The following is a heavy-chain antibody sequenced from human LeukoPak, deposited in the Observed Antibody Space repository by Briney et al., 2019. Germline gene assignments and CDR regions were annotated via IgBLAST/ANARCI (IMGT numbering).Heavy chain of an antibody. CDR2: ISAGNGNT. Sequence: ASVKVSCKASGYTFTSYAIHWVRQAPGQRLEWMGWISAGNGNTKYSQNFQGRVTFINNTSATTAFMELSSLRSEDAAVYYCARDSGSGSNDYWGQGTLVTVSS. V-gene: IGHV1-3*01. CDR3: ARDSGSGSNDY. J-gene: IGHJ4*02. D-gene: IGHD1-26*01. CDR1: GYTFTSYA.